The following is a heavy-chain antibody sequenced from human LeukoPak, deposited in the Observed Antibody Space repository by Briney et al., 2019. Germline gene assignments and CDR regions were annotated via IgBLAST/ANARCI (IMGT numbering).Heavy chain of an antibody. Sequence: ASVTVSCKASGYTFTSYGISWVRQAPGQGLEWMGWINPNSGGTNYAQKFQGRVTMTRDTSISTAHMELSRLRSDDTAVYYCARVVGSWLEQNSRNFDYWGQGTLVTVSS. D-gene: IGHD1/OR15-1a*01. CDR3: ARVVGSWLEQNSRNFDY. V-gene: IGHV1-2*02. CDR1: GYTFTSYG. CDR2: INPNSGGT. J-gene: IGHJ4*02.